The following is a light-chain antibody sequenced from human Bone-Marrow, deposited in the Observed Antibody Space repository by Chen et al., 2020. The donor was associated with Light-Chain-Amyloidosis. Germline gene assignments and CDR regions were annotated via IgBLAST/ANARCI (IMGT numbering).Light chain of an antibody. Sequence: DIQMTQSPSTLSASDGDRVTITCRASQSIDSWLAWYQQKPGQAPKLLIYQTSTLKSGVPSRFSGSGSGTEYTLTISSLQPDDFATYYCQQYHSYSQTFGHGTKVEIK. CDR2: QTS. CDR3: QQYHSYSQT. CDR1: QSIDSW. J-gene: IGKJ1*01. V-gene: IGKV1-5*03.